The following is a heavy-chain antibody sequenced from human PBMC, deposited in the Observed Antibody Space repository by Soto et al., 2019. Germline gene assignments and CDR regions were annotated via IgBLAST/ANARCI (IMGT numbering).Heavy chain of an antibody. CDR2: NSCSGGST. Sequence: PSWSLRLFCAASGFTVCSYVMSWVRQAPGKGLEWVSANSCSGGSTYYADSVKGRFTISRDNSKNTLYLQMNSLRAEDTAVYYCAKDQSGYSYGTRVSYYFDYWGQGTLVTVSS. V-gene: IGHV3-23*01. J-gene: IGHJ4*02. CDR1: GFTVCSYV. CDR3: AKDQSGYSYGTRVSYYFDY. D-gene: IGHD5-18*01.